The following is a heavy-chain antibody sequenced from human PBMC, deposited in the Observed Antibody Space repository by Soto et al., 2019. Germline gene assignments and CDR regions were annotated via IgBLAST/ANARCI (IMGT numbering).Heavy chain of an antibody. Sequence: GASVKVSCKASGYTFTSYGISWVRQAPGQGLEWMGWISAYNGNTNYAQKLQGRVTMTTDTSTSTAYMELRSLRSDDTAVYYCASESAIQLLSTRYYHYGMDVWGQATTVTGS. CDR2: ISAYNGNT. D-gene: IGHD5-18*01. J-gene: IGHJ6*02. V-gene: IGHV1-18*01. CDR3: ASESAIQLLSTRYYHYGMDV. CDR1: GYTFTSYG.